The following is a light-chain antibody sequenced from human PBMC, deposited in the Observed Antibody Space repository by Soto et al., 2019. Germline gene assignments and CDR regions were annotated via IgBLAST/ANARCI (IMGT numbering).Light chain of an antibody. CDR1: NSDVGSFNL. V-gene: IGLV2-23*02. Sequence: QSALTQPASVSGSPGQSITISCTGTNSDVGSFNLVSWYQHHPGKAPELILYEVSQRPSGVSSRFSGSKSGNTASLTISGLQYEDEDDYYCSSYAGNSPLWVFGGGTKLTVL. CDR2: EVS. J-gene: IGLJ3*02. CDR3: SSYAGNSPLWV.